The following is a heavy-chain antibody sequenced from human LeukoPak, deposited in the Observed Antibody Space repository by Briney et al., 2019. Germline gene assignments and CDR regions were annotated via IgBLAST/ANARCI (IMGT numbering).Heavy chain of an antibody. V-gene: IGHV1-2*06. CDR1: GYTFTGYF. Sequence: GASVKVSCXTSGYTFTGYFIHWVRQAPGQGLEWMARINPNTGDADYAQNFRGRVTITRDTSIGTAYMELSRLSFDDTAVYYCARESLVSGGGRWFDPWGQGTLVTVSS. CDR3: ARESLVSGGGRWFDP. D-gene: IGHD2/OR15-2a*01. J-gene: IGHJ5*02. CDR2: INPNTGDA.